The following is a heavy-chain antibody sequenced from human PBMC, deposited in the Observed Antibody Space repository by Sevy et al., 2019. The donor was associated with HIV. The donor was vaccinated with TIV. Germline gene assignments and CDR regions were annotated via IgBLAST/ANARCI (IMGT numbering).Heavy chain of an antibody. CDR1: EFTFSSYA. CDR2: ISGSGRFT. CDR3: AKGFCSGATCPRDYYYYGMDV. D-gene: IGHD2-15*01. V-gene: IGHV3-23*01. Sequence: GGSLRLSCSASEFTFSSYAMSWVRQAPGKGLEWVSSISGSGRFTYYADFVEGRFIISRDNSKNTLSVQMNSLRAEGPAVYYCAKGFCSGATCPRDYYYYGMDVWGQGTTVTVSS. J-gene: IGHJ6*02.